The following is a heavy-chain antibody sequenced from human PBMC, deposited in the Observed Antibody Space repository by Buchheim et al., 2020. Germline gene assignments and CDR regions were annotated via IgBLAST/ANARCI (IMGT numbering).Heavy chain of an antibody. Sequence: QVQLQQWGAGLLKPSETLSLTCAVYGGSFSGYYWSWIRQPPGKGLEWIGEINHSGSTNYNPSLKSRVTISVDTSKNQFSLKLSSVTAADTAVYYCASRSYCSSTSCYEEYYFDYWGQGTL. J-gene: IGHJ4*02. CDR2: INHSGST. CDR3: ASRSYCSSTSCYEEYYFDY. V-gene: IGHV4-34*01. CDR1: GGSFSGYY. D-gene: IGHD2-2*01.